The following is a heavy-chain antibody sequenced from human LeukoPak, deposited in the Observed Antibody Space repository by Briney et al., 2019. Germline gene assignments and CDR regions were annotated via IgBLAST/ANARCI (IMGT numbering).Heavy chain of an antibody. Sequence: PSETLSLTCGVSVGSISSGNWWSWVRQSPGKGLEWIGEIYHNGTPNYNPSLKSRVTISADTFKNHFSLKLTSVTAADTAVYYCATAPVLRGEGGEHYKYGMDVWGQGTTVIVSS. CDR1: VGSISSGNW. V-gene: IGHV4/OR15-8*01. CDR2: IYHNGTP. J-gene: IGHJ6*02. D-gene: IGHD2-8*02. CDR3: ATAPVLRGEGGEHYKYGMDV.